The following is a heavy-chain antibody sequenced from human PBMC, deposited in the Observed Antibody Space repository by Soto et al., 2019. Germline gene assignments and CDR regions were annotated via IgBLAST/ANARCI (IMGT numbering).Heavy chain of an antibody. CDR3: ARSLTVQTNWFDP. Sequence: SETLSLTCTVSGGSISSYYWSWIRQPPGKGLEWIGYIYYSGSTNYNPSLKSRVTISVDTSKNQFSLKLSSVTAADTAVYYCARSLTVQTNWFDPWGQGTLVTVSS. J-gene: IGHJ5*02. CDR1: GGSISSYY. CDR2: IYYSGST. D-gene: IGHD1-1*01. V-gene: IGHV4-59*08.